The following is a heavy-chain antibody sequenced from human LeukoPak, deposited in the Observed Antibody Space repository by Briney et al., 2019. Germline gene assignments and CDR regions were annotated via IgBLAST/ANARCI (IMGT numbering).Heavy chain of an antibody. D-gene: IGHD3-22*01. CDR3: ARAGVWDYSDSSGYHNAAFDI. CDR1: GYTFTGYY. V-gene: IGHV1-2*02. J-gene: IGHJ3*02. Sequence: ASVKVSCKASGYTFTGYYMQWVRQAPGQGLEWMGWINPSSGGTNYAQKFQGRVTVTRDTSISTANMDLSRLRSDDTAVYYCARAGVWDYSDSSGYHNAAFDIWGQGTMVTVSS. CDR2: INPSSGGT.